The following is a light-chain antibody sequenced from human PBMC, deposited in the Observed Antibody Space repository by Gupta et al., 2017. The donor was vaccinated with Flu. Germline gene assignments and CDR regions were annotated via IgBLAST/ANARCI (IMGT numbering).Light chain of an antibody. CDR1: GSDVGTYNR. CDR3: SSYTTSYTFV. V-gene: IGLV2-18*02. J-gene: IGLJ1*01. CDR2: EVS. Sequence: GTGSDVGTYNRVSWYRQPPGTAPKLIIYEVSNRPSGVPDRFSGSKSGNTASLTISGLQGEDEADYYCSSYTTSYTFVFGTGTKVTVL.